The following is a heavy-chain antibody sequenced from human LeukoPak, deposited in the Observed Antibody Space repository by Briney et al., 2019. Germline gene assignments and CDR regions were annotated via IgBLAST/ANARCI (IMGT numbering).Heavy chain of an antibody. V-gene: IGHV1-69*05. D-gene: IGHD2-2*03. Sequence: SVKVSCKASGYTFTSYYMHWVRQAPGQGLEWMGRIIPIFGTANYAQKFQGRVTITTDESTSTAYTELSSLRSEDTAVYYCARAPPGYCSSTSCSYYYYYYMDVWGKGTTVTVSS. J-gene: IGHJ6*03. CDR3: ARAPPGYCSSTSCSYYYYYYMDV. CDR1: GYTFTSYY. CDR2: IIPIFGTA.